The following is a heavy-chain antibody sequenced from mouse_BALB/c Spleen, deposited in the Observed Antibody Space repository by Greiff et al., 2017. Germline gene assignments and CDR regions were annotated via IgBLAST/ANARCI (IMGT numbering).Heavy chain of an antibody. D-gene: IGHD3-1*01. J-gene: IGHJ2*01. CDR2: IWAGGST. Sequence: VQRVESGPGLVAPSQSLSITCTVSGFSLTSYGVHWVRQPPGKGLEWLGVIWAGGSTNYNSALMSRLSISKDNSKSQVFLKMNSLQTDDTAMYYCARASGYVYYFDYWGQGTTLTVSS. CDR1: GFSLTSYG. V-gene: IGHV2-9*02. CDR3: ARASGYVYYFDY.